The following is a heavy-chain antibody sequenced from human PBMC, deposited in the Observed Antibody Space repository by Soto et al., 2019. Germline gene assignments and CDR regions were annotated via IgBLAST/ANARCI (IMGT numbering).Heavy chain of an antibody. J-gene: IGHJ4*02. Sequence: SETLSLTCTVSGGSVSSSSYYWGWVRQPPGKGLEWIGSVYYSGSTYYNPSPKSRVTISVDTSKNQFSLKLSSVTAADTAVYYCARVLDTAMALVDYWGQGTLVTVSS. CDR1: GGSVSSSSYY. CDR2: VYYSGST. V-gene: IGHV4-39*07. D-gene: IGHD5-18*01. CDR3: ARVLDTAMALVDY.